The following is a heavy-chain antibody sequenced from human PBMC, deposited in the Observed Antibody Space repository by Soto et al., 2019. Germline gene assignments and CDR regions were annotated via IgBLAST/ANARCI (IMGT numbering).Heavy chain of an antibody. CDR1: GYTLTNYG. Sequence: ASVKVSCKTSGYTLTNYGISWVRQAPGQGLEWMGWISTYSGNTNYAEKLQGRVTMITDTSTSTAYMELRSLRSDDTAVYYCVRDQGSAALLGWFDSWGQGTLVTVSS. CDR3: VRDQGSAALLGWFDS. D-gene: IGHD2-21*02. J-gene: IGHJ5*01. V-gene: IGHV1-18*01. CDR2: ISTYSGNT.